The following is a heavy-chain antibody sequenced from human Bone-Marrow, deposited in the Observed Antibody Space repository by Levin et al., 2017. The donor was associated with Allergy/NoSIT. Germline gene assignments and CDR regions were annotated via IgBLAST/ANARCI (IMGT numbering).Heavy chain of an antibody. D-gene: IGHD3-16*02. Sequence: GESLKISCAASGFTFSDYYMSWIRQAPGKGLEWVSYISSSGSTIYYADSVKGRFTISRDNAKNSLYLQMNSLRAEDTAVYYCARARLTSYQAPYDYVWGSYRYGAFDIWGQGTMVTVSS. CDR3: ARARLTSYQAPYDYVWGSYRYGAFDI. CDR2: ISSSGSTI. J-gene: IGHJ3*02. CDR1: GFTFSDYY. V-gene: IGHV3-11*01.